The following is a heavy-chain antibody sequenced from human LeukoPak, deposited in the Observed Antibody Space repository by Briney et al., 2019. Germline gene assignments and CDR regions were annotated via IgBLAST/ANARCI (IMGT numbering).Heavy chain of an antibody. CDR3: ARRVIDIEPFGVFDY. CDR1: GGSISSYY. J-gene: IGHJ4*02. Sequence: SETLSLTCTVSGGSISSYYWSWIRQPPGKGLEWIGYIYYSGSTNYNPSLKSRVTISVDTSKNQFSLKLSSVTAADTAVYCCARRVIDIEPFGVFDYWGQGTLVTVSS. D-gene: IGHD3-10*01. CDR2: IYYSGST. V-gene: IGHV4-59*08.